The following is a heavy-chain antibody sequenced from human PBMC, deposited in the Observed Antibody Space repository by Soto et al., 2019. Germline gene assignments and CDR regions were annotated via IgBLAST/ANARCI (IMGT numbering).Heavy chain of an antibody. J-gene: IGHJ4*02. CDR3: ARALTGTKGGCDY. V-gene: IGHV3-33*01. CDR2: IWYDGSNK. CDR1: GFTFSSYG. D-gene: IGHD1-7*01. Sequence: QVQLVESGGGVVQPGRSLRLSCAASGFTFSSYGMHWVRQAPGKGLEWVAVIWYDGSNKYYADSVKGRFTISRDNSKNTLYLQMNSLRAEDTAVYYCARALTGTKGGCDYWGQGTMVTVSS.